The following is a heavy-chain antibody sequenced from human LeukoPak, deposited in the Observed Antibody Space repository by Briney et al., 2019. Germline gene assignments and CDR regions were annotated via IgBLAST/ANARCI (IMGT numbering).Heavy chain of an antibody. CDR1: GFTFSSYE. V-gene: IGHV3-48*03. J-gene: IGHJ4*02. D-gene: IGHD4-23*01. CDR3: ARTVARIGY. CDR2: ISSSGSTI. Sequence: GGSLRLSCAASGFTFSSYEMDWVRQAPGKGLEWVSHISSSGSTIYYTDSVKGRFTISRDNSKNLLYLQMNSLRAEDTAIYYCARTVARIGYWGQGTLVTVSS.